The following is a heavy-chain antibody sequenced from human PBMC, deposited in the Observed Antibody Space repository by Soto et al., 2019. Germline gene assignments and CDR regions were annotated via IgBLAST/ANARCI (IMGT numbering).Heavy chain of an antibody. CDR2: VSYSGST. J-gene: IGHJ4*02. CDR1: GGSISSDTYY. V-gene: IGHV4-39*01. Sequence: QLQLQESGPGLVKPSETLSLTCTVSGGSISSDTYYWGWIRQSPEKGLEWIATVSYSGSTYYNPTLESRFTISVDTSESQFSLKLRSVTAADTAVYYCVRFWPPSDSDLLTAYSDAFDYWGQGTLVTVSS. D-gene: IGHD3-9*01. CDR3: VRFWPPSDSDLLTAYSDAFDY.